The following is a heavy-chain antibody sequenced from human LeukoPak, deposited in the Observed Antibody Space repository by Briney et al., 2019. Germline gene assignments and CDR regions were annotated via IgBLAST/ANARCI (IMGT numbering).Heavy chain of an antibody. CDR2: ISAYNGNT. Sequence: ASVKVSCKASGYTFTSYGISWVRQAPGQGLEWMGWISAYNGNTNYAQKLQDRVTMTTDTSTSTAYMELRSLRSDDTAVYYCARDHPLSIAARTPHDYWGQGTLVTVSS. CDR3: ARDHPLSIAARTPHDY. V-gene: IGHV1-18*01. D-gene: IGHD6-6*01. CDR1: GYTFTSYG. J-gene: IGHJ4*02.